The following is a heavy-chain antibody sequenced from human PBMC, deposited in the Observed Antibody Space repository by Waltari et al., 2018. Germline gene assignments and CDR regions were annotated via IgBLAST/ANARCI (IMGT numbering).Heavy chain of an antibody. CDR1: GYTFINYD. D-gene: IGHD2-21*01. CDR2: VNPNTGAT. CDR3: ARGRDVFANFDYNWFDP. V-gene: IGHV1-8*02. Sequence: QVQLVQSGAEVLTPGASVKVSFQASGYTFINYDINRVRQAAGQGLEWMGWVNPNTGATAYAQKFQGRITMTWDTSISTAYMELTNLRSDDTAVLYCARGRDVFANFDYNWFDPWGQGTLVTVSS. J-gene: IGHJ5*02.